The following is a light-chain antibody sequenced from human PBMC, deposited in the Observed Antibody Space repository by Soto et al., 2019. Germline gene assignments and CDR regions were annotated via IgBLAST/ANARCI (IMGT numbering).Light chain of an antibody. Sequence: DIQMTQSPSSLSASVGDRVTITCRAGQSISSYLNWYQQKPGKAPKLLIYAASSLQSGVPSRFSGSGSGTDFTLTISSLQPEDFATYYCQHSYSIPWTFGQGTKVEIK. CDR1: QSISSY. V-gene: IGKV1-39*01. CDR3: QHSYSIPWT. J-gene: IGKJ1*01. CDR2: AAS.